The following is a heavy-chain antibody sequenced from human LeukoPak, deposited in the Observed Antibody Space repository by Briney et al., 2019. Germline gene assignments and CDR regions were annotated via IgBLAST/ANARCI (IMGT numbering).Heavy chain of an antibody. V-gene: IGHV4-34*01. Sequence: KPSETLSLTCAVYGGSFSGYYWSWTRQPPGKGLEWIGEINQSGSTKYNPSLKSRVTISVDTSKNQFSLKVSSVTAADTAVYYCARGGPGGYTVWGQGTLVTVS. CDR2: INQSGST. CDR3: ARGGPGGYTV. CDR1: GGSFSGYY. J-gene: IGHJ4*02. D-gene: IGHD5-12*01.